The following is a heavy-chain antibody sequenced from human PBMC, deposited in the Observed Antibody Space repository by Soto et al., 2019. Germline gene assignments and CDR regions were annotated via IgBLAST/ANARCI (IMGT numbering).Heavy chain of an antibody. CDR3: ATGRRRGWYRTYYGMDV. D-gene: IGHD6-19*01. J-gene: IGHJ6*02. V-gene: IGHV1-24*01. Sequence: ASVKVSCKVSGYTLTELSMHWVRQAPGKGLEWMGGFDPEDGETIYAQKFQGRVTMTEDTSTDTAYMELSSLRSEDTAVYYCATGRRRGWYRTYYGMDVWGQGTTVTVSS. CDR1: GYTLTELS. CDR2: FDPEDGET.